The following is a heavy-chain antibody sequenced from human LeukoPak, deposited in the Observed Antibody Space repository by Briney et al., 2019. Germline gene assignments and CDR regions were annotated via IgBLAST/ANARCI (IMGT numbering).Heavy chain of an antibody. CDR2: IWYDGSNK. CDR3: ARGRGSGWYDAFDI. Sequence: PGGSLGLSCAASGFTFSSYGMHWVRQAPGKGREWVADIWYDGSNKFYADSVRGRFTISRDNSKNTLYVQMNSLRAEDTAVYYCARGRGSGWYDAFDIWGQGTMVTVSS. V-gene: IGHV3-33*01. J-gene: IGHJ3*02. CDR1: GFTFSSYG. D-gene: IGHD6-19*01.